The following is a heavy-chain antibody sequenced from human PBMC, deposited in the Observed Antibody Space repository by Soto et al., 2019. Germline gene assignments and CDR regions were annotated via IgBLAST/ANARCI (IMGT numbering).Heavy chain of an antibody. V-gene: IGHV4-31*03. J-gene: IGHJ6*04. CDR2: IYYSGST. Sequence: SETLSLTCTVSGGSISSGGYYWSWIRQHPGKGLEWIGYIYYSGSTYYNPSLKSRVTISVDTSKNQFSLKLSSVTAADTAVYYWARDLGWNGSQQGMGYYYGMDVWGKGTTVTFPS. CDR3: ARDLGWNGSQQGMGYYYGMDV. D-gene: IGHD1-1*01. CDR1: GGSISSGGYY.